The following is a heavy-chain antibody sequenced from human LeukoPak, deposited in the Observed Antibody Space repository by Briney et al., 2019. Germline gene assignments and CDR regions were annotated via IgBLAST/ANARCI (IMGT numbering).Heavy chain of an antibody. D-gene: IGHD3-16*02. CDR2: IYYSGST. CDR1: GGSISSSSYY. Sequence: SETLSLTCTVSGGSISSSSYYWGWIRQPPGKGLEWIGSIYYSGSTYYNPSLKSRVTISVDTSKNQFSLKLSSVTAADTAVYYCARGQGNDYVWGSYRYCWFDPWGQGTLVTVSS. V-gene: IGHV4-39*07. J-gene: IGHJ5*02. CDR3: ARGQGNDYVWGSYRYCWFDP.